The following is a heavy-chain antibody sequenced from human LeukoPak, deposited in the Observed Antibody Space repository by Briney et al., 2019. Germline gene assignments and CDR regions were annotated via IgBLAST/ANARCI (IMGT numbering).Heavy chain of an antibody. CDR3: AREGWAMIDAFDI. V-gene: IGHV1-2*02. D-gene: IGHD3-22*01. CDR1: GYTFTGYY. CDR2: INPNTGGT. Sequence: GASVKVSCKASGYTFTGYYMHWVRHAPGQGLEWMGWINPNTGGTNYAQKFQGRVTMTRDTSISTAYMELSRLRSDDTAVYYCAREGWAMIDAFDIWGQGTMVTVSS. J-gene: IGHJ3*02.